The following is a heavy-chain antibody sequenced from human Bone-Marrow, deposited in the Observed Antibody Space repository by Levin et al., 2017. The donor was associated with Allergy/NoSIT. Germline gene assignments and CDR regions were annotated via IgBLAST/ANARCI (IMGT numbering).Heavy chain of an antibody. V-gene: IGHV3-23*01. CDR3: ARERITGTTWGGIYGMDV. J-gene: IGHJ6*02. CDR1: GFTFYSYA. Sequence: GESLKISCSASGFTFYSYAMNWVRQAPGKGLEWVSSISGSGGTTYYADSVKGRFTISRDNSRNTLYLEMNILRAEDTAVYYCARERITGTTWGGIYGMDVWGQGTTVTVSS. D-gene: IGHD1-7*01. CDR2: ISGSGGTT.